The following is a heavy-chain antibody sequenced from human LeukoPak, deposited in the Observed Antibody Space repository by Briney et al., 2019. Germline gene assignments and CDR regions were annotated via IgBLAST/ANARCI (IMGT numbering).Heavy chain of an antibody. V-gene: IGHV3-23*01. CDR3: AKFRVRQLERRFGMDV. CDR2: ISGSGGST. J-gene: IGHJ6*02. Sequence: EGSLRLSCAASGFTFSSYAMSWVRQAPGKGLEWVSAISGSGGSTYYADSVKGRFTISRDNSKNTLYLQMNSLRAEDTAVYYCAKFRVRQLERRFGMDVWGQGTTVTVSS. D-gene: IGHD1-1*01. CDR1: GFTFSSYA.